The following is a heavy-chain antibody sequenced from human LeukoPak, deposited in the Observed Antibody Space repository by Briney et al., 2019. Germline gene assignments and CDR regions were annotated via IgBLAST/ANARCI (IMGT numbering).Heavy chain of an antibody. D-gene: IGHD3-3*01. V-gene: IGHV1-2*02. J-gene: IGHJ4*02. CDR1: GYTFTGYY. Sequence: ASVKVSCKASGYTFTGYYIHWLRQAPGQGLECMGWIHPNSGDAAYVQKFQGRVSMTRDTSIRTAYMELSRLTSDDTAVYYCSRDITTLTNGDYWGQGTLVTVSS. CDR2: IHPNSGDA. CDR3: SRDITTLTNGDY.